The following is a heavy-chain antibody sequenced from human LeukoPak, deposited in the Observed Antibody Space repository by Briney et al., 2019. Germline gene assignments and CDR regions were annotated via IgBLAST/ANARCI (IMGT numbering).Heavy chain of an antibody. CDR3: ARPGGMVRGVIIHAFDI. CDR1: GGSISSSSYY. V-gene: IGHV4-39*01. J-gene: IGHJ3*02. CDR2: IYYSGST. Sequence: SETLSLTCTVSGGSISSSSYYWGWIRQPPGKGLEWIGSIYYSGSTYYNPSLKSRVTISVDTSKNQFSLKLSSVTAADTAVYYCARPGGMVRGVIIHAFDIWGQGTMVTVSS. D-gene: IGHD3-10*01.